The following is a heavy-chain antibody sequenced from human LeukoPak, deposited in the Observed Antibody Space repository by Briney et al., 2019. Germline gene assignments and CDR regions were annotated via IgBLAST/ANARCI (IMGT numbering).Heavy chain of an antibody. J-gene: IGHJ4*02. CDR2: IYYSGST. CDR1: GGSISSSSYY. V-gene: IGHV4-39*07. CDR3: ASRGSELLYPLFDY. D-gene: IGHD1-26*01. Sequence: SETLSLTCTVSGGSISSSSYYWGWIRQPPGKGLEWIGSIYYSGSTYYNPSLKSRVTISVDTSKNQFSLKLSSVTAADTAVYYCASRGSELLYPLFDYWGQGTLVTVSS.